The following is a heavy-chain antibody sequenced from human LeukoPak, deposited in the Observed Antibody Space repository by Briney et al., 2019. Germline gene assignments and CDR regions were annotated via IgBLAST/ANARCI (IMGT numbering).Heavy chain of an antibody. J-gene: IGHJ4*02. CDR3: ATGAMVYEY. V-gene: IGHV1-24*01. CDR1: VSTLTKIS. D-gene: IGHD3-10*01. CDR2: FGPQVGET. Sequence: ASVNVSCKFSVSTLTKISIDWVRQAPGKGLECMGTFGPQVGETIHAQKLQGRLKMTADTSTDTAYMEMSSLQSEDTAVYYCATGAMVYEYWGQGTLVTVSS.